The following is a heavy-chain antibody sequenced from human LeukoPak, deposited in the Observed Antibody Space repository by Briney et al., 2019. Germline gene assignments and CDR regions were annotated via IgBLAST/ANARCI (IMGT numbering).Heavy chain of an antibody. V-gene: IGHV1-2*02. Sequence: GASVKVSCKASGYTFTGYYMHWVRQAPGQGLEWMGWINPNSGGTNYAQKFQGRVTMTRDTSISTAYMELSRLRSDDTAVYYCARGPTYYYDSSGYRWFSAFDIWGQGTMVTVSS. CDR3: ARGPTYYYDSSGYRWFSAFDI. CDR2: INPNSGGT. CDR1: GYTFTGYY. J-gene: IGHJ3*02. D-gene: IGHD3-22*01.